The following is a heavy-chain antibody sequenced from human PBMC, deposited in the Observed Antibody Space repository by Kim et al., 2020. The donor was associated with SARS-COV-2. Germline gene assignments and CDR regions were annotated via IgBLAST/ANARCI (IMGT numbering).Heavy chain of an antibody. D-gene: IGHD3-3*01. Sequence: SGKGRFTISRDNSKNTLYLQMNSLRAEDTAVYYCASSTYDFWSGYPLDYWGQGTLVTVSS. V-gene: IGHV3-30*07. J-gene: IGHJ4*02. CDR3: ASSTYDFWSGYPLDY.